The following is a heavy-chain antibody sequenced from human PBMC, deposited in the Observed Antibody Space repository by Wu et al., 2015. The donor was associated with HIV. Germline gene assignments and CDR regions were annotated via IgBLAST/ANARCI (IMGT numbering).Heavy chain of an antibody. Sequence: QVQLVQSGAEVKKPGASVKVSCKASGYTFTGYYMHWVRQAPGQGLEWMGWINPNSGGTNYAQKFQGRVTMTRDTSISTAYMELSRLRSDDTAVYYCARDLEVAASYYYYGMDVWGQGTTVTVSS. D-gene: IGHD2-15*01. CDR3: ARDLEVAASYYYYGMDV. CDR1: GYTFTGYY. CDR2: INPNSGGT. V-gene: IGHV1-2*02. J-gene: IGHJ6*02.